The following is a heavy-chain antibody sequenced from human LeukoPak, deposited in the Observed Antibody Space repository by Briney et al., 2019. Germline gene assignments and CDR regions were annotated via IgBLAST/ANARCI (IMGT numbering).Heavy chain of an antibody. CDR2: IYSGGST. J-gene: IGHJ6*03. V-gene: IGHV3-53*01. CDR1: GFTVSSNY. D-gene: IGHD3-10*01. Sequence: GGSLRLSCAASGFTVSSNYMSWVRQAPGKGLEWVSVIYSGGSTYCADSVKGRFTISRDNSKNTLYLQMNSLRAEDTAVYYCARDGSSPYYYYMDVRGKGTTVTVSS. CDR3: ARDGSSPYYYYMDV.